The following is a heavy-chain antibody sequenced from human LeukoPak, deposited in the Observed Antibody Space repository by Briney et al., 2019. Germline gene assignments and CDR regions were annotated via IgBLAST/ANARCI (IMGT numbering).Heavy chain of an antibody. J-gene: IGHJ4*02. D-gene: IGHD6-13*01. CDR1: GFTFSSYS. CDR3: ARATGSRFRFDY. CDR2: ISGSGGGT. V-gene: IGHV3-23*01. Sequence: GGSLRLSCAASGFTFSSYSMNWVRQAPGKGLEWVSTISGSGGGTYYADSVKGRFTISRDNSKNTLFLQINSLRAEDTAMYYCARATGSRFRFDYWGQGTLVTVSS.